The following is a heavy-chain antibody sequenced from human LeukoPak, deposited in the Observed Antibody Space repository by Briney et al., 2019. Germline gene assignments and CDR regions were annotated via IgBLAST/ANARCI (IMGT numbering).Heavy chain of an antibody. CDR3: ARDHDYGDYGTYEDY. D-gene: IGHD4-17*01. V-gene: IGHV6-1*01. CDR2: TYYRSRWHN. Sequence: SQTLSLTCAISGDSVPSNSVAWNWVRQSPSRGLEWLGRTYYRSRWHNDYAVSVKSRLTINPDTSKNQFSLQLNSVTPEDTAVYYCARDHDYGDYGTYEDYWGQGTLVTVSS. CDR1: GDSVPSNSVA. J-gene: IGHJ4*02.